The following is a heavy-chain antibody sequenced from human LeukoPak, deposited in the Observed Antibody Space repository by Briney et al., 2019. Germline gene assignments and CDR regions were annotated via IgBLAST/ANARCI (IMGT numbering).Heavy chain of an antibody. J-gene: IGHJ4*02. D-gene: IGHD6-19*01. Sequence: PGGSLRLSCAASGFTFSNYAMHWVRQAPGKGLECVSAITSDGGSTYYANSVKGRFTISRDNSKNMIYLEMSSLKAEDTAVYYCAKERNLEIAVAGTIFDYWGQGTLVTVSS. CDR3: AKERNLEIAVAGTIFDY. CDR2: ITSDGGST. CDR1: GFTFSNYA. V-gene: IGHV3-64*01.